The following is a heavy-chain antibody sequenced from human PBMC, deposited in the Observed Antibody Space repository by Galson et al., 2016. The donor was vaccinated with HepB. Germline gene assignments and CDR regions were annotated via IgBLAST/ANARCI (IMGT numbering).Heavy chain of an antibody. V-gene: IGHV3-15*01. J-gene: IGHJ4*02. D-gene: IGHD7-27*01. CDR1: GFAFTNAW. Sequence: SLRLSCAASGFAFTNAWMSWVRQKPGKRPQWVGRIKANIDGGTVDYAAPVKGRFTISRDDSKNFLYLEMNSLQTEDTAIYYRTTNWGPPLGYWGPGTLVTVSS. CDR2: IKANIDGGTV. CDR3: TTNWGPPLGY.